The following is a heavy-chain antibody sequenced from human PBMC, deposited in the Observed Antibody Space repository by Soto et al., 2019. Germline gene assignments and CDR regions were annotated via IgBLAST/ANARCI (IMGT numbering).Heavy chain of an antibody. J-gene: IGHJ3*02. D-gene: IGHD6-19*01. CDR3: ARDSAVAGTMTFDI. CDR1: GFTFSSYW. Sequence: GGSLRLSCAASGFTFSSYWMSWVRQAPGKGLEWVANIKQDGSEKYYVDSVKGRFTISRDNAKNSLYLQMNSLRAEDTAVYYCARDSAVAGTMTFDIWGQGTMVTVSS. V-gene: IGHV3-7*01. CDR2: IKQDGSEK.